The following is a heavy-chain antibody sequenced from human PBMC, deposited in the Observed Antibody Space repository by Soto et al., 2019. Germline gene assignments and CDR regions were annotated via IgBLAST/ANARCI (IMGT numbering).Heavy chain of an antibody. CDR3: AHRRPAWGMDV. CDR2: IYWDDDK. J-gene: IGHJ6*02. Sequence: QITLKASGPTLVKPTQTLTLTCTFSGFSLSTSGVGVAWIRQPPGKALEWLALIYWDDDKRYSPSLKSRLTITKDTSKKQVVLTMTNMDTVDTATYYCAHRRPAWGMDVWGQGTTVTVSS. D-gene: IGHD6-25*01. V-gene: IGHV2-5*02. CDR1: GFSLSTSGVG.